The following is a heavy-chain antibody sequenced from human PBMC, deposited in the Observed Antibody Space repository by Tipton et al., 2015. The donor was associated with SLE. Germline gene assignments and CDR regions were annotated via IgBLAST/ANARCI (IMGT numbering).Heavy chain of an antibody. D-gene: IGHD2-21*02. CDR3: AKDPRPSGDNYFYYYMDV. J-gene: IGHJ6*03. V-gene: IGHV3-23*03. CDR1: GFTFGSYA. CDR2: IYDGGSTR. Sequence: SLRLSCAASGFTFGSYAMNWVRQVPGKGLEWVAVIYDGGSTRYYADSVRGRFTISRDNSKNTLYLQMDSLRAEDTAVYYCAKDPRPSGDNYFYYYMDVWGKGTTVTVSS.